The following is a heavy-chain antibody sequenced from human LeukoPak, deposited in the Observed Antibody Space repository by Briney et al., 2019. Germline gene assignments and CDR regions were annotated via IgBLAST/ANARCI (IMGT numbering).Heavy chain of an antibody. CDR1: GFTFSNSW. J-gene: IGHJ4*02. V-gene: IGHV3-7*01. Sequence: GGSLRLFCAASGFTFSNSWMTWVRQVPGKGLEWVATIYGEGSDKYYVDSVKGRFIISRDNAKNSLHLQMSSLRVEDTAAYYCMELGHSDWGQGTLVTVSS. D-gene: IGHD3-10*01. CDR2: IYGEGSDK. CDR3: MELGHSD.